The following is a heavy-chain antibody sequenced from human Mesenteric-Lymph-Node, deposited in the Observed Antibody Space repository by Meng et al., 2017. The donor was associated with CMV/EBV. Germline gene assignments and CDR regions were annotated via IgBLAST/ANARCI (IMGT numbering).Heavy chain of an antibody. Sequence: ASVKVSCKASGYTFTSYGISWVRQAPGQGLEWMGWISAYNGNTNYAQKLQGRVTMTTDTSTSTAYMELRSLRSDDTAVYYCARDPPYNFDYCSSTSWNVSPCYYGMDVWGQGTTVTVSS. J-gene: IGHJ6*02. V-gene: IGHV1-18*01. CDR3: ARDPPYNFDYCSSTSWNVSPCYYGMDV. D-gene: IGHD2-2*01. CDR2: ISAYNGNT. CDR1: GYTFTSYG.